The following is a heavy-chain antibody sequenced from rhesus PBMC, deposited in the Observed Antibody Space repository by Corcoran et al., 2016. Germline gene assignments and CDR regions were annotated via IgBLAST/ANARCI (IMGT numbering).Heavy chain of an antibody. V-gene: IGHV3S22*01. Sequence: EVQLVESGGGLVQPGGSLRLSCAASGFTFSDYYMSWVCQAQGKGPEWVGFIKNKANGETAEYAASVTGRFTISRDDSKSIASLHMNSLKTEDTAVYYCARYVSGYYVDYWGQGVLVTVSS. CDR2: IKNKANGETA. CDR3: ARYVSGYYVDY. CDR1: GFTFSDYY. D-gene: IGHD3-28*01. J-gene: IGHJ4*01.